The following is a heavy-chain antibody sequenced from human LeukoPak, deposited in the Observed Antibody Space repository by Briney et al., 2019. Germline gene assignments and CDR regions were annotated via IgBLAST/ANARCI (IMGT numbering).Heavy chain of an antibody. J-gene: IGHJ5*02. CDR3: ARDARYYYDSSGYLFDP. D-gene: IGHD3-22*01. V-gene: IGHV1-2*02. Sequence: GASVKVSCKASGYTFTGYYMHWVRQAPGQGLEWMGWINPNSGGTNYAQKFQGRVTMTRDTSISTAYMELSRLRSDDTAVYYCARDARYYYDSSGYLFDPWGQGTLVTVSS. CDR2: INPNSGGT. CDR1: GYTFTGYY.